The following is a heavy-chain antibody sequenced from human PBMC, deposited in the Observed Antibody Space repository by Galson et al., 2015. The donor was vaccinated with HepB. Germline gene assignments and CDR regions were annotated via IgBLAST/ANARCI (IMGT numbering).Heavy chain of an antibody. V-gene: IGHV4-59*12. CDR2: IHYGGST. J-gene: IGHJ6*02. CDR1: GGSISGYF. Sequence: TLSLTCTVSGGSISGYFWSWIRQSPGKGLEWIGYIHYGGSTKYKPSLKSRVTISVDTSKNQFSLNLSSVTAADTAVYYCAREKYLYENIRTSRLSGMGVWGPGAPVTVSS. CDR3: AREKYLYENIRTSRLSGMGV. D-gene: IGHD2/OR15-2a*01.